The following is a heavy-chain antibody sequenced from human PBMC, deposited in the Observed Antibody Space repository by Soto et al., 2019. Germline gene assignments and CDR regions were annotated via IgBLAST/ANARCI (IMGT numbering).Heavy chain of an antibody. J-gene: IGHJ6*03. Sequence: EVQLVESGGGLVKPGGSLRLSCAASGFTFSSYSMNWVRQAPGKGLEWVSSISSSSSYIYYADSVKGRFTISRDNAKNSLYLQMNSLRAEDTAVYCCARGSLEPYYYYMDVWGKGTTVTVSS. V-gene: IGHV3-21*01. CDR1: GFTFSSYS. CDR2: ISSSSSYI. D-gene: IGHD3-3*01. CDR3: ARGSLEPYYYYMDV.